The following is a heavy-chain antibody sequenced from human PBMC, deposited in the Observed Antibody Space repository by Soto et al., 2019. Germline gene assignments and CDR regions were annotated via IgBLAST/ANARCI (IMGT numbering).Heavy chain of an antibody. CDR1: GFTFGSYW. J-gene: IGHJ6*01. CDR3: ARRGPCGIEV. CDR2: IDSDGSST. V-gene: IGHV3-74*01. D-gene: IGHD3-10*01. Sequence: EVKLVESGGGLVQPGGSLRGSGAASGFTFGSYWMNWVRQAPGKGLVWVSRIDSDGSSTTYADSVKGPFTPSRDNAKNPLYPQMSRLRVVETAVYSCARRGPCGIEVWGQ.